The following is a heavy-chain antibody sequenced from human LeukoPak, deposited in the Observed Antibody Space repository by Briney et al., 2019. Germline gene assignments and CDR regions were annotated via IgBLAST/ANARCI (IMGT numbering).Heavy chain of an antibody. D-gene: IGHD2-15*01. CDR3: VTCRAYIRGGFDF. J-gene: IGHJ4*02. V-gene: IGHV4-39*07. CDR1: GDSITSRDYY. CDR2: IYHSGST. Sequence: SETLSLTCTVSGDSITSRDYYWNWIRQPPGKGLEWIGSIYHSGSTYYNPSLKSRVTISVDTSKNQFSLKLSSVTAADTAVYYCVTCRAYIRGGFDFWGQGALVTVSS.